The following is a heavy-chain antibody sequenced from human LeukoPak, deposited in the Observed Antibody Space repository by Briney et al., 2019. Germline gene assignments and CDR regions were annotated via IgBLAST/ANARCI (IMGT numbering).Heavy chain of an antibody. CDR2: IKHDGSEK. CDR3: VRALGSSSADY. D-gene: IGHD6-6*01. J-gene: IGHJ4*02. CDR1: GFTFTNYW. Sequence: GGSLRLSCAASGFTFTNYWMSWVRQVPGKGLEWVANIKHDGSEKYYVDSVEGRFTISRDNAENSLSLQMNSLRGEDTAVYYCVRALGSSSADYWGQGTLVTVSS. V-gene: IGHV3-7*01.